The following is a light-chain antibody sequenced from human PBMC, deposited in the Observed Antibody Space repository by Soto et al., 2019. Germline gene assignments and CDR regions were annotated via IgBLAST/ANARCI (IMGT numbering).Light chain of an antibody. J-gene: IGKJ1*01. V-gene: IGKV1-39*01. CDR3: QLSYSTPRT. CDR1: QSMSNY. CDR2: AAS. Sequence: DIQMTQSPSSLSASVEDRVTITCRASQSMSNYLNWYQQKPGKAPKLLMFAASSLQSGVPSRFSGGGSGTDFTLTISSLQPEDFATYYCQLSYSTPRTFGQGTKVEIK.